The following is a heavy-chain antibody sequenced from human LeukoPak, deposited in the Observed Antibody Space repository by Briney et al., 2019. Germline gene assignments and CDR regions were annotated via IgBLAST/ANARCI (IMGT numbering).Heavy chain of an antibody. J-gene: IGHJ4*02. CDR2: IYYSGST. D-gene: IGHD6-19*01. V-gene: IGHV4-61*05. Sequence: PSETLSLTCTVSGGSISSSVYYWSWIRQPPGKGLEWIGDIYYSGSTNYNPSLKSRVTISLDTSKKQFSLKLNSVTAADTAVYFCARQGYSSAWFDYWGQGSLVTVSS. CDR3: ARQGYSSAWFDY. CDR1: GGSISSSVYY.